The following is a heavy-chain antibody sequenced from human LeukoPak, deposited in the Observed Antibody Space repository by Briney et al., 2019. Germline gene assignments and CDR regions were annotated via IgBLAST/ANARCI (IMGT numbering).Heavy chain of an antibody. CDR3: ARGAYYYGSGSYYGSDY. Sequence: ASVKVSCKASGYTFTSYYMHWVRQAPAQGLEWMGIINPSGGSTSYAQKFQGRDTMTRDTSTSTVYMELSSLRSEDTAVYYCARGAYYYGSGSYYGSDYWGQGTLVTVSS. CDR1: GYTFTSYY. V-gene: IGHV1-46*01. J-gene: IGHJ4*02. CDR2: INPSGGST. D-gene: IGHD3-10*01.